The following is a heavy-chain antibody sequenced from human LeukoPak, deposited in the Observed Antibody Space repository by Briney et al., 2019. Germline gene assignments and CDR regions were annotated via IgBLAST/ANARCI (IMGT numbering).Heavy chain of an antibody. V-gene: IGHV4-30-4*08. CDR3: ARDSLLRYFDWLSSNYFDY. CDR1: GGSISSGDYY. J-gene: IGHJ4*02. CDR2: INHSGST. Sequence: SQTLSLTCTVSGGSISSGDYYWSWIRQPPGKGLEWIGEINHSGSTNYNPSLKSRVTISVDTSKNQFSLKLSSVTAADTAVYYCARDSLLRYFDWLSSNYFDYWGQGTLVTVSS. D-gene: IGHD3-9*01.